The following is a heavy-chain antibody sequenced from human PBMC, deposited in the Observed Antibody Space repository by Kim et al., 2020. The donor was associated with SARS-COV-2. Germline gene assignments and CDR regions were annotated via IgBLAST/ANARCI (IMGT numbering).Heavy chain of an antibody. V-gene: IGHV4-39*01. Sequence: SETLSLTCTVSGGSISSSSYYWGWIRQPPGKGLEWIGSIYYSGSTYYNPSLKSRVTISVDTSKNQFSLKLSSVTAADTAVYYCARLPPAAGWVDAWGQGTTVTVSS. J-gene: IGHJ6*02. CDR3: ARLPPAAGWVDA. CDR2: IYYSGST. CDR1: GGSISSSSYY. D-gene: IGHD6-13*01.